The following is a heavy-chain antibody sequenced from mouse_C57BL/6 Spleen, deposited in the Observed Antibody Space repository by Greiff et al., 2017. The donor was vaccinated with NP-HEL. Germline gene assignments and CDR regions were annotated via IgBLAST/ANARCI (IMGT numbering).Heavy chain of an antibody. D-gene: IGHD1-1*01. J-gene: IGHJ4*01. V-gene: IGHV1-64*01. CDR3: ARMDYYGSSDAMDY. Sequence: VQLQQPGAELVKPGASVKLSCKASGYTFTSYWMHWVKQRPGQGLEWIGMIHPNSGSTNYNEKFKSKATLTVDKSSSTAYLQLSSLTSEDSAVYYGARMDYYGSSDAMDYWGQGTSVTVSS. CDR1: GYTFTSYW. CDR2: IHPNSGST.